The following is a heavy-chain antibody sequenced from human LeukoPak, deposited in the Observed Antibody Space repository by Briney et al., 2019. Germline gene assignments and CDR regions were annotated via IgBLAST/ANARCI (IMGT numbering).Heavy chain of an antibody. CDR2: IYYSGRT. V-gene: IGHV4-59*01. D-gene: IGHD3-10*01. CDR1: GGSISTYY. CDR3: ARDTSPITMIRGSRFDP. Sequence: SETLSLTCSVSGGSISTYYWSWIRQPPGKGLEWIGYIYYSGRTNYNPSLKSRVTILVDTSRNQFSLKLNSVTAADTAVYYCARDTSPITMIRGSRFDPWGQGTLVTVSS. J-gene: IGHJ5*02.